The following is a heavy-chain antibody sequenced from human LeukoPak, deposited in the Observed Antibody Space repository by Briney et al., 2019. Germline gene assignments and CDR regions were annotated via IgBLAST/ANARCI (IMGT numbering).Heavy chain of an antibody. Sequence: ASVKVSCKASGYTFTGYYMHWVRQAPGQGLEWMGWISAYNGNTNYAQKLQGRVTMTTDTSTSTAYMELRSLRSDDTAVYYCARDLGEWPPDYWGQGTLVTVSS. CDR1: GYTFTGYY. CDR2: ISAYNGNT. D-gene: IGHD3-16*01. CDR3: ARDLGEWPPDY. J-gene: IGHJ4*02. V-gene: IGHV1-18*04.